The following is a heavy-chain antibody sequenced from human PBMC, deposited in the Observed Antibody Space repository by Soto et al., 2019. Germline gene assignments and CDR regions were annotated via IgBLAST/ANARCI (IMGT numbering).Heavy chain of an antibody. D-gene: IGHD3-3*01. Sequence: GGSLSRSCAASGFTFSDYYMSWIRQAPGKGLEWVSYISSSGSTIYYADPVKGRFTISRDNAKNSLYLQMNSLRAEDTAVYYCARARGVLRFLEWLLNGMDVWGQGTTVTVSS. CDR3: ARARGVLRFLEWLLNGMDV. CDR1: GFTFSDYY. J-gene: IGHJ6*02. V-gene: IGHV3-11*01. CDR2: ISSSGSTI.